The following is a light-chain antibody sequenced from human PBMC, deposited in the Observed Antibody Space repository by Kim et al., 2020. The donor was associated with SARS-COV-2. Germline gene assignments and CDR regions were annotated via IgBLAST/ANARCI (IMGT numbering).Light chain of an antibody. J-gene: IGKJ1*01. CDR3: VQQSGHPRT. CDR2: GES. V-gene: IGKV1-17*01. CDR1: QAIRND. Sequence: ASDGDRATNPCRAGQAIRNDLGWYQKKPGKAPKCLIYGESILQSGVPTRFSGSGSGTELPLTISGLQPEDFATYFCVQQSGHPRTFGQGTKVDIK.